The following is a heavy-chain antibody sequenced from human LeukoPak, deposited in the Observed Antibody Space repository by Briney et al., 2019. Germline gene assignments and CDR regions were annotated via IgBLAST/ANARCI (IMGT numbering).Heavy chain of an antibody. CDR3: ARRAPPGYHNTGNNYSAP. Sequence: PSETLSLTCTVSGGSINSNFYFWGWVRRPPGKGLEWIGSIHYSGSTYYNPSLKGRVTISVDTSKNQFSLKLRSVTAADTALYYCARRAPPGYHNTGNNYSAPWGQGTLVPVSS. CDR1: GGSINSNFYF. D-gene: IGHD3-9*01. V-gene: IGHV4-39*01. J-gene: IGHJ5*02. CDR2: IHYSGST.